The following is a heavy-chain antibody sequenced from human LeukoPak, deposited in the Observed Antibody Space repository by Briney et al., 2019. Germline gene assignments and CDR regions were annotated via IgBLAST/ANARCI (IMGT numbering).Heavy chain of an antibody. Sequence: GGSLRLSCTASGFTFGDSAMSWVRQAPGKGLEWACFIRSKAYGGTTEYAASVKGRFTISRDDSKSIAYLQMNSLKTEDTAVYYCTTRDPNAFDIWGQGTMVTVSS. CDR3: TTRDPNAFDI. V-gene: IGHV3-49*04. CDR2: IRSKAYGGTT. CDR1: GFTFGDSA. J-gene: IGHJ3*02.